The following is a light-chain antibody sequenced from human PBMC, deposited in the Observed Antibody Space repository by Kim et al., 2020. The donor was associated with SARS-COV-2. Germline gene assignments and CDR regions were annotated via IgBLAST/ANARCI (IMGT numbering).Light chain of an antibody. Sequence: SPGERATLSCRASQSISSDLAWYQQQPGRAPRLLIHDAVNRASGTPARFSGSGSGTAFTLTISSLEPEDFAVYYCQQRSKWPITFGGGTKVDIK. J-gene: IGKJ4*01. CDR3: QQRSKWPIT. V-gene: IGKV3-11*01. CDR1: QSISSD. CDR2: DAV.